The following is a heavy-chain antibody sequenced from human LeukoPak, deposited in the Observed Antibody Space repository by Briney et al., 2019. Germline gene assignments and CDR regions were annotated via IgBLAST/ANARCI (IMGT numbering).Heavy chain of an antibody. CDR2: ISSSSSTI. J-gene: IGHJ1*01. V-gene: IGHV3-48*04. CDR3: AREKSDILTGYYKEGYFQH. Sequence: PGGSLRLSCAASGFTFSSYSMNWVRQAPGKGLEWVSYISSSSSTIYYADSVKGRFTISRDNAKNSLYLQMNSLRAEDTAVYYCAREKSDILTGYYKEGYFQHWGQGTLVTVSS. D-gene: IGHD3-9*01. CDR1: GFTFSSYS.